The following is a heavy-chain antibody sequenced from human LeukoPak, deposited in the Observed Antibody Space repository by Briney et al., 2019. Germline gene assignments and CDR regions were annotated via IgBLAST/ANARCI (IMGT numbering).Heavy chain of an antibody. V-gene: IGHV4-59*01. Sequence: PSETLSLTCTVSGGSISSYYWSWIRQPPGKGLEWIGYIYYSGSTNYNPSLKSRVTISVDTSKNQFSLKLSSVTAADTAVYYCARMSPRATKASFDYWGQGTLVTVSS. CDR2: IYYSGST. CDR3: ARMSPRATKASFDY. CDR1: GGSISSYY. D-gene: IGHD1-26*01. J-gene: IGHJ4*02.